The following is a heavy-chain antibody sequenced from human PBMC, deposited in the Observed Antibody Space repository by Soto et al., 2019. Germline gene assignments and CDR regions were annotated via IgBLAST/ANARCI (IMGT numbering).Heavy chain of an antibody. J-gene: IGHJ3*02. CDR3: AKDSPYSASYKEDGFDI. D-gene: IGHD1-26*01. CDR1: GFTFSSYA. CDR2: ISGSGGST. Sequence: GESLKISCEASGFTFSSYAMSWVRQAPGRGLEWVSSISGSGGSTYHADSVNGRFTISRDNSKNTVFLQMNSLRAEDTAVYYCAKDSPYSASYKEDGFDIWGQGSLVTVSS. V-gene: IGHV3-23*01.